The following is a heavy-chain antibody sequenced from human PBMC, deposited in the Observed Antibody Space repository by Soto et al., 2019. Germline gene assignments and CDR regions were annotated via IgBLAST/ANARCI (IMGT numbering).Heavy chain of an antibody. CDR1: GYTFTSYG. CDR3: ARAPIVVVTAAVYYYYYLDV. V-gene: IGHV1-18*01. Sequence: QVQLVQSGAEVKKPGASVKVSCKASGYTFTSYGISWVRQAPGQGLEWMGWLSAYNGNTNYAQKLQGRLTMNTDTCTSTAYMEQRSLRSDDTAVYYCARAPIVVVTAAVYYYYYLDVWGKGTTVTVSS. D-gene: IGHD2-2*01. CDR2: LSAYNGNT. J-gene: IGHJ6*03.